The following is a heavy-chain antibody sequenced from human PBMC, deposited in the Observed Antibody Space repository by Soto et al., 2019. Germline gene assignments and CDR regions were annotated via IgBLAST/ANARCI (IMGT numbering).Heavy chain of an antibody. D-gene: IGHD1-7*01. CDR1: GYTFTSYG. CDR3: ARDRGYNWNYGWFDP. CDR2: ISPYNGNT. J-gene: IGHJ5*02. V-gene: IGHV1-18*01. Sequence: QVQLVQSGAEVKKPGASVKVSCKASGYTFTSYGISWVRQAPGQGLEWMGRISPYNGNTNYAQKLQGRVTMTTDTSTSTAYMELRSLRSDDTAVYYCARDRGYNWNYGWFDPWGQGTRVTVSS.